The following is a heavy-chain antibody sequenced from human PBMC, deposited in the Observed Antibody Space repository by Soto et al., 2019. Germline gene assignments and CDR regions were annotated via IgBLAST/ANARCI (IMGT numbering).Heavy chain of an antibody. Sequence: GESLKISCKGSGYSFTSYWIGWVRQMPGKGLEWMGIIYPGDSDTRYSPSFQGQVTISADKSISTAYLQWSSLKASDTAMYYCARHDQLRGYYYYGMDVWGQGTTVTVSS. D-gene: IGHD2-21*01. CDR1: GYSFTSYW. CDR3: ARHDQLRGYYYYGMDV. J-gene: IGHJ6*02. V-gene: IGHV5-51*01. CDR2: IYPGDSDT.